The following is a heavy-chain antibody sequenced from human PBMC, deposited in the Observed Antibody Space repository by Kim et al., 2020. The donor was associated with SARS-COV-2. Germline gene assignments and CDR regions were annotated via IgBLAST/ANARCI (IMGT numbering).Heavy chain of an antibody. CDR1: GGPFSGYY. Sequence: SETLSLTCAVYGGPFSGYYWSWIRQPPGKGLEWIGEINHSGSTNYNPSLKSRVTISVDTSKNQFSLKLSSVTAADTAVYYCARIRLTAAGTVFDYWGQGTLVTVSS. V-gene: IGHV4-34*01. CDR2: INHSGST. J-gene: IGHJ4*02. D-gene: IGHD6-13*01. CDR3: ARIRLTAAGTVFDY.